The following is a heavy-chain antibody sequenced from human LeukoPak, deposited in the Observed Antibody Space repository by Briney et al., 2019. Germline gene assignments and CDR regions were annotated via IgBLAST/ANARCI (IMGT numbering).Heavy chain of an antibody. CDR3: AKDLISAAVNTPDAFDI. D-gene: IGHD6-13*01. Sequence: GGSLRLSCAASGFTFSSYGMSWVRQAPGKGLEWVSAISGSGGSTYYADSVKGRFTISRDNSKNTLYLQMNSLRAEDTAVYYCAKDLISAAVNTPDAFDIWGQGTMVTVSS. V-gene: IGHV3-23*01. CDR2: ISGSGGST. J-gene: IGHJ3*02. CDR1: GFTFSSYG.